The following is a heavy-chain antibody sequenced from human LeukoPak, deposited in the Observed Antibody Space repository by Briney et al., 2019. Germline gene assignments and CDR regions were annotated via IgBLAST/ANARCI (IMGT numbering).Heavy chain of an antibody. J-gene: IGHJ3*02. D-gene: IGHD3-22*01. CDR1: GGSISSYY. CDR3: GASTYYYDSSGYYLGAFDI. V-gene: IGHV4-59*01. CDR2: IYNSGST. Sequence: SETLSLTCTVSGGSISSYYWSWIRQPPGKGLEWIGYIYNSGSTNYNPSLKSRVTISVDTSKNQFSLKLSSVTAADTAVYYCGASTYYYDSSGYYLGAFDIWGQGTMVTVSS.